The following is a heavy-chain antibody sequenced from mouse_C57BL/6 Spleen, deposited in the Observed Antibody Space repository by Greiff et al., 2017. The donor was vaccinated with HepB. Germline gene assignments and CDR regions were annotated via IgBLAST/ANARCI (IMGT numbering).Heavy chain of an antibody. D-gene: IGHD2-4*01. CDR1: GYTFTSYW. J-gene: IGHJ2*01. CDR3: ARSDSCDY. CDR2: IDPSDSET. V-gene: IGHV1-52*01. Sequence: VQLQQSGAELVRPGSSVKLSCKASGYTFTSYWMHWVKQRPIQGLEWIGNIDPSDSETHYNQKFKDKATLTVDKSSSTAYMQLSSLTSEDSAVYYCARSDSCDYWGQGTTLTVSS.